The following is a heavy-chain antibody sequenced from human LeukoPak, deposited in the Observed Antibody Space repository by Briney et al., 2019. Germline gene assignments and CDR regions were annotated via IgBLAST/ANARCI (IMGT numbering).Heavy chain of an antibody. V-gene: IGHV4-59*01. CDR1: DASISGYY. J-gene: IGHJ4*02. CDR2: IHFSGST. Sequence: SETLSLTCTVSDASISGYYWSWTRQPPGKGLEWIGSIHFSGSTNYNPSLRSRVTISVDTSKNQLSLKLGSVTAADTAEYYCARDLGGIYFDYWGQGTLVTVSS. CDR3: ARDLGGIYFDY. D-gene: IGHD1-26*01.